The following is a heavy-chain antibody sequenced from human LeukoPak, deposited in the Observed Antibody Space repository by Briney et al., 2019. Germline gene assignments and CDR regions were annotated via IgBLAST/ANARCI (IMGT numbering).Heavy chain of an antibody. CDR1: GYSFNTYW. CDR3: ARLFSGYDGAFDY. J-gene: IGHJ4*02. D-gene: IGHD3-22*01. CDR2: IYPGDSDT. V-gene: IGHV5-51*01. Sequence: GESLKISCKGSGYSFNTYWIGWVRQMPGKGLEWMGIIYPGDSDTRYSPSFQGQVTISADKSISTAYLQWSSLKASDTAIYYCARLFSGYDGAFDYWGQGTLVTVSS.